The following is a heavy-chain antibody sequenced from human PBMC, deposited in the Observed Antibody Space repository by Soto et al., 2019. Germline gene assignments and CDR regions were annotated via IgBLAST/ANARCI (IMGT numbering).Heavy chain of an antibody. V-gene: IGHV3-30-3*01. CDR2: ISRDGSNE. J-gene: IGHJ4*02. CDR1: GFTFRRHA. CDR3: ARSRNGGVADSFDY. D-gene: IGHD3-10*01. Sequence: QVQLVASGGGVVQQGRSPTLSCEASGFTFRRHAIHWVRQAPGKGLEWVAVISRDGSNEYYEDSVKGRFTISRDNSKNTLFLQLNSLRLEDTAVYYCARSRNGGVADSFDYWGQGTLVTVSS.